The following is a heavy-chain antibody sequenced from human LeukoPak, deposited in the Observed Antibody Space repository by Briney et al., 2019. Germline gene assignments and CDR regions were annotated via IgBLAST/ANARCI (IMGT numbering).Heavy chain of an antibody. J-gene: IGHJ4*02. CDR1: GYTFTSYG. CDR3: ARRGAYDSSGYYPPFDY. Sequence: ASVKVSCKASGYTFTSYGISWVRQAPGQGLEWMGWISAYNGNTNYAQKLQGRVTMTTDTSTSTAYMELRSLRSDDTAVYYCARRGAYDSSGYYPPFDYWGQGTLVTVSS. CDR2: ISAYNGNT. V-gene: IGHV1-18*01. D-gene: IGHD3-22*01.